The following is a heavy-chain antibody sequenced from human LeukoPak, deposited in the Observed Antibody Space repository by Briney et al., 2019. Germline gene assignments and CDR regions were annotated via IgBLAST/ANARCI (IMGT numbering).Heavy chain of an antibody. CDR1: GGSFSGYY. D-gene: IGHD3-3*01. J-gene: IGHJ4*02. V-gene: IGHV4-34*01. CDR2: INHSGST. CDR3: ARYVRFLTGFDS. Sequence: PSESLSLTCAVYGGSFSGYYWSWIRQPPGKGVEWIGEINHSGSTNYNPSLKSRVTISVDTSKNQFSLKLSSVTAADTAVYYCARYVRFLTGFDSWGQGTLVTVSS.